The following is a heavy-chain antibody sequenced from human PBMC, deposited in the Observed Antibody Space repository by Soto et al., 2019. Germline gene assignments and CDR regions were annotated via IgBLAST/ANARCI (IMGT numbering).Heavy chain of an antibody. CDR3: AKGPTIFGVVIIPDYYYGMYV. Sequence: EVQLLESGGGLVQPGGSLRLSCAASGFTFSSYAMSWVRQAPGKGLEWVSAISGSGGSTYYTDSVKGRFTISRDKSKNTLYLQLNSMRAEDTALYYCAKGPTIFGVVIIPDYYYGMYVWGQGTTVTVSS. CDR1: GFTFSSYA. D-gene: IGHD3-3*01. CDR2: ISGSGGST. J-gene: IGHJ6*02. V-gene: IGHV3-23*01.